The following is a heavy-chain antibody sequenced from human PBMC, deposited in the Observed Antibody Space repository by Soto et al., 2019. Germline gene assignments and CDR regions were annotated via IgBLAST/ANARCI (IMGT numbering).Heavy chain of an antibody. V-gene: IGHV1-46*01. Sequence: ASVKVSCKASGYIFINYYIHWVRQAPGQGLEWIGIINPNGGSTNYAQKFRGRVTMARDTSTSTAYMDLSSLRSEDTAVYYCARDSLVAGRDAFDIWGQGTMVTVSS. CDR3: ARDSLVAGRDAFDI. CDR1: GYIFINYY. J-gene: IGHJ3*02. CDR2: INPNGGST. D-gene: IGHD6-19*01.